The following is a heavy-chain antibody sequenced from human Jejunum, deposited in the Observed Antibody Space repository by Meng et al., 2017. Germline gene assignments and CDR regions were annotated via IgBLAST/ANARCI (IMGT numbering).Heavy chain of an antibody. CDR2: TYYRSKWYS. Sequence: QGQRPQSGPGLVKPSQTLSLTCASSGDSVSSNSAAWNWIRQSPSRGLEWLGRTYYRSKWYSDYAVSVKSRITINTDTSKNQLSLQLNSVTPEDTAVYYCARDESRLLRSWGQGTLVTVSS. J-gene: IGHJ5*02. CDR1: GDSVSSNSAA. D-gene: IGHD3-22*01. V-gene: IGHV6-1*01. CDR3: ARDESRLLRS.